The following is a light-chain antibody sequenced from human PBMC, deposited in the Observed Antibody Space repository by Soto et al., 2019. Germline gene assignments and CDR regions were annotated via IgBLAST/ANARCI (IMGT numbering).Light chain of an antibody. CDR2: SNN. CDR3: ASWDDRLGAVI. V-gene: IGLV1-47*02. Sequence: QSGLTQAPAAPGSPGRRVFISCSGSSANIGGTNYAYWYQQLPGAAPKLLMHSNNLRPSGVPERISGSKSGTSASLAISGLRSEDEAVYYCASWDDRLGAVIFGGGTKVTVL. CDR1: SANIGGTNY. J-gene: IGLJ2*01.